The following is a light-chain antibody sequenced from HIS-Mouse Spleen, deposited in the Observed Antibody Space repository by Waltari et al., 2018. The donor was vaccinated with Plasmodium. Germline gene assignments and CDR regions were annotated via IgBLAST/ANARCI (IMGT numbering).Light chain of an antibody. Sequence: DTQMTQSHSTLSASVGDRVTITFRASQSISSRLAWYQQKPGKAPKLLIYTSSSLESGVPSRFSVSGSGTAFSLTISSLQPDDFATYYCQQYNSYSWTFGQGTKVEIK. V-gene: IGKV1-5*03. J-gene: IGKJ1*01. CDR1: QSISSR. CDR3: QQYNSYSWT. CDR2: TSS.